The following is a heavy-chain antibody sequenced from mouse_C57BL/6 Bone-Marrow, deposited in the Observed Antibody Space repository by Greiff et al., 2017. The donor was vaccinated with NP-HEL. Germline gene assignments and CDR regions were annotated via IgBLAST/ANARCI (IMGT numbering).Heavy chain of an antibody. CDR3: ARADGNYAWFAY. CDR1: GFTFSDFY. CDR2: SRNKANDYTT. J-gene: IGHJ3*01. Sequence: EVKVVESGGGLVQSGRSLRLSCATSGFTFSDFYMEWVRQAPGKGLEWIAASRNKANDYTTEYSASVKGRFIVSRDTSQSILYLQMNALRAEDTAIYYCARADGNYAWFAYWGQGTLVTVSA. D-gene: IGHD2-1*01. V-gene: IGHV7-1*01.